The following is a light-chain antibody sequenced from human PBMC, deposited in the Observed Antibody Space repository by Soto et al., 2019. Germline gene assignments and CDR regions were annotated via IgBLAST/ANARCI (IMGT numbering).Light chain of an antibody. J-gene: IGLJ2*01. Sequence: QSVLTQPPSVSGAPGQRVTISCTGSSSNIGAGYDVQWYQQLPGAAPRLLIFGNTNRPSWVPDRFSGSRSGTSASLAISGLQAEDEADYYCQAYGISLSVSVVFGGGTKLTVL. V-gene: IGLV1-40*01. CDR3: QAYGISLSVSVV. CDR1: SSNIGAGYD. CDR2: GNT.